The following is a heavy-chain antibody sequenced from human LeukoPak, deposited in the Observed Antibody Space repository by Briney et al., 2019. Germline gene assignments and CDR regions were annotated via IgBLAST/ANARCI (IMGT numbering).Heavy chain of an antibody. V-gene: IGHV3-9*01. J-gene: IGHJ4*02. CDR2: ISWNSGSI. Sequence: GGSLRLSCAASGFTFDDYAMHWVRQAPGKGLEWVSGISWNSGSIGYADSVKGRFTISRDNAKNSLYLQMNSLRAEDTALYYCAKETGLRLGELSTLGYFDYWGQGTLVTVSS. D-gene: IGHD3-16*02. CDR3: AKETGLRLGELSTLGYFDY. CDR1: GFTFDDYA.